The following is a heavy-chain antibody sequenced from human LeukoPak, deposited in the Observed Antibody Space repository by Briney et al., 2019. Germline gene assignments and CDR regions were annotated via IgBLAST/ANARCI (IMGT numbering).Heavy chain of an antibody. CDR2: ISGSGGRT. J-gene: IGHJ4*02. V-gene: IGHV3-23*01. CDR3: AKDLGRYRNNFFDY. D-gene: IGHD1-26*01. CDR1: GFIFSSYA. Sequence: GGSLRLSCAASGFIFSSYAMSWVRLAPGKGLEWISVISGSGGRTDYADSVKGRFTISRDDSKNTLYLQMNSLRADDTAVYYCAKDLGRYRNNFFDYWGQGNLVTVSS.